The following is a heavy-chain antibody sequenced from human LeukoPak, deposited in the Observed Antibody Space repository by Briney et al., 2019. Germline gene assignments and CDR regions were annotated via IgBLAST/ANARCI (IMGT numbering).Heavy chain of an antibody. D-gene: IGHD3-10*01. CDR2: MYYSA. J-gene: IGHJ3*02. CDR3: ARASLFYGSGSYVPQDDAFDI. CDR1: GDSITINNYY. Sequence: PSETLSLTCTVSGDSITINNYYWGWIRQPPGKGLEWIGSMYYSAYLNPSLESRVTISMDTSTNQFSLQLSSVTAADTAVYYCARASLFYGSGSYVPQDDAFDIWGQGTMVTVSS. V-gene: IGHV4-39*07.